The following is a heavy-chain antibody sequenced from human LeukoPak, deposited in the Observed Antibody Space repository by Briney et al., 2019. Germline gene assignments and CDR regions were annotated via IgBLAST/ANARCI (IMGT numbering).Heavy chain of an antibody. V-gene: IGHV3-11*01. Sequence: PGGSLRLSCAASGFTFSDYYMSWIRQAPGKGLEWVSYISSSGSTIYYADSVKGRFTISRDNAKNSLYLQMNSLRAEDTAVYYCAREIISEQWLVTAFDIWGQGTMVTASS. CDR1: GFTFSDYY. J-gene: IGHJ3*02. D-gene: IGHD6-19*01. CDR2: ISSSGSTI. CDR3: AREIISEQWLVTAFDI.